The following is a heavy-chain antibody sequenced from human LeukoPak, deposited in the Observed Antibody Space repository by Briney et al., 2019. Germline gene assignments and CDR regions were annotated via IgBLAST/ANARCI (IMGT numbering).Heavy chain of an antibody. J-gene: IGHJ4*02. CDR1: GYTFTSYG. Sequence: ASVKVSCTASGYTFTSYGISWVRQAPGQGFEWMGWISAYNGNTNYAQKLQGRVTMTTDTSTSTAYMELRSLRSDDTAVYYCATRLYYYDSSGYHEFDYWGQGTLVTVSS. D-gene: IGHD3-22*01. CDR3: ATRLYYYDSSGYHEFDY. V-gene: IGHV1-18*01. CDR2: ISAYNGNT.